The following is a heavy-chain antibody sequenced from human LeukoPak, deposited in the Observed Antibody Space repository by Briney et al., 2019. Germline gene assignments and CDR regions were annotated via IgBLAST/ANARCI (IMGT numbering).Heavy chain of an antibody. CDR1: GFTFSSYA. J-gene: IGHJ4*02. V-gene: IGHV3-30*01. CDR2: ISYDGGNT. CDR3: ARDSTYYYGSGSSGPHYFDY. D-gene: IGHD3-10*01. Sequence: GRSLRLSCAASGFTFSSYAMRWVRQAPGKGLEWVAVISYDGGNTYYADSVKDRFTISRDNSKNTLYLQLNSLGAEDTAVYYCARDSTYYYGSGSSGPHYFDYWGQGTLVTVSS.